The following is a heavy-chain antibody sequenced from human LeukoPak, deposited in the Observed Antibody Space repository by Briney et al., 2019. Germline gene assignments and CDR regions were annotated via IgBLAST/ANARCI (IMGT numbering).Heavy chain of an antibody. CDR2: IVGSSST. Sequence: PGGSLRLSCAASGFTFSNFAMTWVRQAPGKGPEWVSSIVGSSSTYYADSLKGRFTISRDNAKNSLYLQMNSLRAEDTAVYYCARIGAGSSRDYWGQGTLVTVSS. CDR3: ARIGAGSSRDY. V-gene: IGHV3-21*01. CDR1: GFTFSNFA. J-gene: IGHJ4*02. D-gene: IGHD6-13*01.